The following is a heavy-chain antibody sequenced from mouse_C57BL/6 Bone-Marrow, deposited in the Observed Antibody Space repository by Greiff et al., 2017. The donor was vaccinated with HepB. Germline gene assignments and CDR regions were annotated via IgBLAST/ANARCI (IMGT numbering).Heavy chain of an antibody. CDR2: ISYDGSN. D-gene: IGHD1-1*01. CDR3: ARDYYGSSG. J-gene: IGHJ2*01. CDR1: GYSITSGYY. V-gene: IGHV3-6*01. Sequence: EVKLMESGPGLVKPSQSLSLTCSVTGYSITSGYYWNWIRQFPGNKLEWMGYISYDGSNNYNPSLKNRISITRETAKNQFFLKLNSVTTEDTATYYCARDYYGSSGWGQGTTLTVSS.